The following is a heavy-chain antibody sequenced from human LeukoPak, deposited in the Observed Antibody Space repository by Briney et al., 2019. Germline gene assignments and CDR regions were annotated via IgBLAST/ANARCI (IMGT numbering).Heavy chain of an antibody. J-gene: IGHJ5*02. CDR2: INPVGLT. CDR3: ARGWGSAMIRGLAGDS. V-gene: IGHV4-34*01. CDR1: GGSVSSYS. D-gene: IGHD3-10*01. Sequence: SETLSLTCGVSGGSVSSYSWSWIRQPPGKGLEWIGEINPVGLTNYNPSLKSRVTISADTSRSQFSLHVTSVTAADTAMYYCARGWGSAMIRGLAGDSWGQGTLVTVSS.